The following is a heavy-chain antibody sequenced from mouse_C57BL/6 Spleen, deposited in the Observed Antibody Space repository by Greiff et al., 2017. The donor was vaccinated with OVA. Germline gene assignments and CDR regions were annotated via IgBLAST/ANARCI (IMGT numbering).Heavy chain of an antibody. V-gene: IGHV1-55*01. CDR3: ARETAQATRDAMDY. CDR1: GYTFTSYW. J-gene: IGHJ4*01. CDR2: IYPGSGST. Sequence: QVQLQQSGAELVKPGASVKMSCKASGYTFTSYWITWVKQRPGQGLEWIGDIYPGSGSTNYNEKFKSKATLTVDTSSSTAYMQLSSLTSEDSAVYDCARETAQATRDAMDYWGQGTSVTVSS. D-gene: IGHD3-2*02.